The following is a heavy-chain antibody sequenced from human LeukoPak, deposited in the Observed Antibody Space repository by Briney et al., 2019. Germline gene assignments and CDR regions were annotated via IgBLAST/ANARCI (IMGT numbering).Heavy chain of an antibody. CDR1: GFTFSTFA. CDR3: AKGGGYCSTPACYRSDH. J-gene: IGHJ4*02. CDR2: ISSSDGSS. V-gene: IGHV3-23*01. D-gene: IGHD2-2*01. Sequence: GGSLRLSCAASGFTFSTFAMTWVRQAPGKGLEWVSSISSSDGSSYYADSVKGRFTISRDNSVNTLYLQMNNLRAEDTAVYYCAKGGGYCSTPACYRSDHWGQGTQVIVSS.